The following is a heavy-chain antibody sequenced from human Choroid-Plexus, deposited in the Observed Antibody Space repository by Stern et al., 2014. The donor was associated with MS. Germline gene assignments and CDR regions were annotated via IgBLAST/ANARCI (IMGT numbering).Heavy chain of an antibody. D-gene: IGHD6-19*01. Sequence: EEQLVASGGGLVQPGGSLRLSCAASGFSFSTYAMSWVRQTPGKGLQWVSVISRRGGPKYDADSVKGRFTISRDNSKNTLYLQMDSLRADDTAVYYCAKWPHHIAVAGTRYFQHWGQGTLVTVSS. CDR3: AKWPHHIAVAGTRYFQH. CDR2: ISRRGGPK. CDR1: GFSFSTYA. J-gene: IGHJ1*01. V-gene: IGHV3-23*04.